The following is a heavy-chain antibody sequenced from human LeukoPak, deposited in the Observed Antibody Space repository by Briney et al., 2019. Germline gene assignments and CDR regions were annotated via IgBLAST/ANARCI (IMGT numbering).Heavy chain of an antibody. J-gene: IGHJ4*02. V-gene: IGHV1-2*04. D-gene: IGHD6-13*01. CDR1: GYTFTGYY. Sequence: SVKVSCKASGYTFTGYYMHWVRQAPGQGLEWMGWINPNSGGTNYAQKFQGWVTMTRDTSISTAYMELSRLRSDDTAVYYCARGKDYSSSWYGVDYWGQGTLVTVSS. CDR3: ARGKDYSSSWYGVDY. CDR2: INPNSGGT.